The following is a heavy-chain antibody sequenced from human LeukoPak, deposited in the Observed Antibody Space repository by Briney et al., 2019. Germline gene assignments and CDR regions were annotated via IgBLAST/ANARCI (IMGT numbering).Heavy chain of an antibody. CDR2: FDPGDGET. CDR3: ATHPHRSSTTFDAFDI. V-gene: IGHV1-24*01. CDR1: GYTLTELS. Sequence: GASVKVSCKVSGYTLTELSMHWVRQAPGKGLEWMGGFDPGDGETIYAQKFQGRVTMTEDTSTDTAYMELSSLRSEDTAVYYCATHPHRSSTTFDAFDIWGQGTMVTVSS. D-gene: IGHD2-2*01. J-gene: IGHJ3*02.